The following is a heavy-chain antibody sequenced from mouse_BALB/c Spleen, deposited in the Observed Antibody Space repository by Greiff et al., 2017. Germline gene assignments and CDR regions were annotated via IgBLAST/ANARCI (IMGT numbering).Heavy chain of an antibody. V-gene: IGHV5-6*01. Sequence: EVKLMESGGDLVKPGGSLKLSCAASGFTFSSYGMSWVRQTPDKRLEWVATISSGGSYTYYPDSVKGRFTISRDNAKNTLYLQMSSLKSEDTAMYYCARQSSYYYGSSYDFDYWGQGTTLTVSS. CDR2: ISSGGSYT. CDR3: ARQSSYYYGSSYDFDY. D-gene: IGHD1-1*01. J-gene: IGHJ2*01. CDR1: GFTFSSYG.